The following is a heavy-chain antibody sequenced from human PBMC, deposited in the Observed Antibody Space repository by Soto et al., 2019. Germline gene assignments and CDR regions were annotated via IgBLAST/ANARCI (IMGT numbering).Heavy chain of an antibody. CDR1: GFTFSTIA. V-gene: IGHV3-30*02. Sequence: VQLLESGGGFEQPGGSLRLSCAASGFTFSTIAMAWVRQAPGKGLEWVAFMSYDGSDTFYADSVKGRFTISRDNSKNTLFLHMSNLRAEDTAMYYCTIVRVADSALDHWGQGTLVTVSS. D-gene: IGHD3-10*02. J-gene: IGHJ4*02. CDR2: MSYDGSDT. CDR3: TIVRVADSALDH.